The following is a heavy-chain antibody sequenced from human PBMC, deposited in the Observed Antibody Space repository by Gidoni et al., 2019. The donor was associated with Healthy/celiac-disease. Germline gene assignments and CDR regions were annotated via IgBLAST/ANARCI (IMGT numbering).Heavy chain of an antibody. D-gene: IGHD1-26*01. V-gene: IGHV3-30*04. Sequence: SLRLSCAASGFTFSSYAMHWVRKAPGKGLEWVAVISYDGSNKYYADSVKGRFTISRDNSKNTLYLQMNSLRAEDTAVYYCARDLGSSGSYDYWGQGTLVTVSS. CDR1: GFTFSSYA. J-gene: IGHJ4*02. CDR3: ARDLGSSGSYDY. CDR2: ISYDGSNK.